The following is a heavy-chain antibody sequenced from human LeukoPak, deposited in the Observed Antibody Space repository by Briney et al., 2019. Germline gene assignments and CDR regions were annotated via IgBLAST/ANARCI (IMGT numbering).Heavy chain of an antibody. Sequence: GGSLRLSCAASGFTFSSYWMHWVRQAPGKGLVWVSRINSDGSSTSYADSVKGRFTISRDNAKNSLYLQMNSLRAEDTAVYYCAREVLYSSSYNAFDIWGQGTMVTVSS. V-gene: IGHV3-74*01. J-gene: IGHJ3*02. CDR2: INSDGSST. CDR3: AREVLYSSSYNAFDI. CDR1: GFTFSSYW. D-gene: IGHD6-6*01.